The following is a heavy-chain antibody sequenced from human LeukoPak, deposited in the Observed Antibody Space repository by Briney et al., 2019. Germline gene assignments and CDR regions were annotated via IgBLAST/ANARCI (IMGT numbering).Heavy chain of an antibody. Sequence: PGGSPRLSCAASGFTFSSYAMHWVRQAPGKGLEWVAVISYDGSNKYYADSVKGRFTISRDNSKNTLYLQMNSLRAEDTAVYYCARVPHSGYCSGGSCPNYFDYWGQGTLVTVSS. V-gene: IGHV3-30-3*01. CDR3: ARVPHSGYCSGGSCPNYFDY. CDR1: GFTFSSYA. D-gene: IGHD2-15*01. CDR2: ISYDGSNK. J-gene: IGHJ4*02.